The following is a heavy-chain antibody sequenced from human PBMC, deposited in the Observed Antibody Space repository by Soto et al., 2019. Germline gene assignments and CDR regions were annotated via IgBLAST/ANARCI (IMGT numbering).Heavy chain of an antibody. D-gene: IGHD2-2*01. CDR1: GYSVTSYW. CDR3: ARQGIVVVPAAPPYYTDV. J-gene: IGHJ6*03. Sequence: PGESLKISCKGSGYSVTSYWIDGARQMPGKSLEWMGIIYPGDSDTRYSPSFQGQVTISADKSISTAYLQWSSQKASDTAMYYCARQGIVVVPAAPPYYTDVWGKGTTVTVSS. V-gene: IGHV5-51*01. CDR2: IYPGDSDT.